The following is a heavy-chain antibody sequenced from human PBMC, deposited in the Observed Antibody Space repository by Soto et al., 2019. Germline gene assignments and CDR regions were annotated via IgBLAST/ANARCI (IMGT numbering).Heavy chain of an antibody. D-gene: IGHD6-13*01. CDR3: ASASYGYSSSWYMLDWFDP. V-gene: IGHV4-59*08. CDR1: GGSISSYY. Sequence: QVQLQESGPGLVKPSETLSLTCTVSGGSISSYYWSWIRQPPGKGLEWIGYIYYSGSTNYNPSLKSRVTISVDTSKNQFSLKLSSVTAADTAVYYCASASYGYSSSWYMLDWFDPWGQGTLVTVSS. J-gene: IGHJ5*02. CDR2: IYYSGST.